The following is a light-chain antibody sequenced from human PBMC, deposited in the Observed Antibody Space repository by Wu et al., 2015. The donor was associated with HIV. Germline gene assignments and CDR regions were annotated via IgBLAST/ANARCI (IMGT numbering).Light chain of an antibody. Sequence: DIQMTQSPSSLSASVGDRVTITCLASHDINNFLAWYQHKAGKVPRLLIFSASSLFSGVPSRFSGSGSGTDFTLTIDSLQPEDVATYYCQNYDGVPRTFGQGTTVGI. CDR2: SAS. CDR1: HDINNF. J-gene: IGKJ1*01. V-gene: IGKV1-27*01. CDR3: QNYDGVPRT.